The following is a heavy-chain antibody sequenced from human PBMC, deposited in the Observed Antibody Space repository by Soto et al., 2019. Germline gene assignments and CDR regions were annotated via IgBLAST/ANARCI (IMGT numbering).Heavy chain of an antibody. V-gene: IGHV3-30*15. CDR1: GFTFSSYA. Sequence: GGSLRLSCAPSGFTFSSYAMHWVRQAPGKGLEWVAVISYDGSNKYYVDSVKGRFTISRDNSKNTLYLQMSSLRAEDTAVYYCAKDDQITASIDYWGQGTLVTVSS. CDR3: AKDDQITASIDY. D-gene: IGHD3-16*01. CDR2: ISYDGSNK. J-gene: IGHJ4*02.